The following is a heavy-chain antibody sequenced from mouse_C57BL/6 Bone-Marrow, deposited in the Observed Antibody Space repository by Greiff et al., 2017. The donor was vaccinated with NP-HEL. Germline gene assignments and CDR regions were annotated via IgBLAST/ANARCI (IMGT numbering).Heavy chain of an antibody. J-gene: IGHJ2*01. CDR2: IYPRSGNT. V-gene: IGHV1-81*01. Sequence: VQLQQSGAELARPGASVKLSCKASGYTFTSYGISWVKQRPGQGLEWIGEIYPRSGNTYYNEKFKGKATLTADKSSSTEYMELHGLTSEDSAVYFCAREGVLAGTDYYWGQGTTLTVSS. CDR1: GYTFTSYG. CDR3: AREGVLAGTDYY. D-gene: IGHD4-1*01.